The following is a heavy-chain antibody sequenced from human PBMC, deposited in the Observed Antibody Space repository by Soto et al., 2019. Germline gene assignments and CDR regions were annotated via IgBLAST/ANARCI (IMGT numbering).Heavy chain of an antibody. CDR1: GFPFSSYW. D-gene: IGHD3-16*01. J-gene: IGHJ4*02. V-gene: IGHV3-7*03. CDR2: IKEDGSGK. CDR3: VRVVRVGGY. Sequence: EVQLVESGGGLVQPGGSLRLSCTASGFPFSSYWMSWVRQAPGKGLGWVANIKEDGSGKYYVDSVKGRFSISRDNARNSLYRQMNSLRVEDTAVYYCVRVVRVGGYWGQGALVTVSS.